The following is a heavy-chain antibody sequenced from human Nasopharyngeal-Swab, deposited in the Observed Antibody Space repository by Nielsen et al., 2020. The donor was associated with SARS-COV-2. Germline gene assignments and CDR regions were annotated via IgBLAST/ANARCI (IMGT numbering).Heavy chain of an antibody. J-gene: IGHJ6*02. CDR3: ARIPGYSSGWYSGGMDV. CDR2: IDWDDDK. Sequence: SGPTLVKPTQTLTLTCTFSGFSLSTSGMCVSWIRQPPGKALEWLALIDWDDDKYYSTSLKTRLTISKDTSKNQVVLTMTNVDPVDTATYYCARIPGYSSGWYSGGMDVWGQGTTVTVSS. D-gene: IGHD6-19*01. V-gene: IGHV2-70*01. CDR1: GFSLSTSGMC.